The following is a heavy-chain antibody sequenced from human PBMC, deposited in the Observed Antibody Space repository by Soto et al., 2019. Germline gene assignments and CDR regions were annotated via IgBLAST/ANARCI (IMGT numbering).Heavy chain of an antibody. CDR3: GKGDTIFGVVDD. Sequence: LRLSCAGSGFTFSDYFITWIRQAPGKGLEWISYINNDATYRKYADSVKGRFTVSRDNAKNSVFLQMNSLRPEDTALYYCGKGDTIFGVVDDWGPGTLVTVSS. CDR1: GFTFSDYF. CDR2: INNDATYR. V-gene: IGHV3-11*06. D-gene: IGHD3-3*01. J-gene: IGHJ4*02.